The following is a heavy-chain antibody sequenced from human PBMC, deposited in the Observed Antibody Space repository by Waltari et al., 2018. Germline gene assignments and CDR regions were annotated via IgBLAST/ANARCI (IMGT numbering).Heavy chain of an antibody. J-gene: IGHJ3*02. CDR2: ISTYDGNT. V-gene: IGHV1-18*01. CDR3: AREKDTALEAGAFDI. CDR1: GYRFISYG. Sequence: QGQLVQSGGEVKRPGASVKISCKASGYRFISYGISGVRQAPGQGLEWMGWISTYDGNTKNVQKFQGRITMTTDTSTQTTYMEIRSLRSDDTAIYFCAREKDTALEAGAFDIWGQGTRVTVSS. D-gene: IGHD5-18*01.